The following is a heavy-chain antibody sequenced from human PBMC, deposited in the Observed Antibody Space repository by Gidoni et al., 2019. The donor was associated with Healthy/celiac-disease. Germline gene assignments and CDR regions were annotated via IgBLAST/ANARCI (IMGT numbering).Heavy chain of an antibody. CDR3: ARRGDCSGGSCYSIDY. CDR2: MNPNSGNT. Sequence: QVQLVQSGAEVKKPGASGKVACKASGYTFTSSDINWVRQATGQGLELMGWMNPNSGNTGYAQKFQGRVTMTRNTSISTAYMELSSLRSEDTAVYYCARRGDCSGGSCYSIDYWGQGTLVTVSS. D-gene: IGHD2-15*01. J-gene: IGHJ4*02. V-gene: IGHV1-8*01. CDR1: GYTFTSSD.